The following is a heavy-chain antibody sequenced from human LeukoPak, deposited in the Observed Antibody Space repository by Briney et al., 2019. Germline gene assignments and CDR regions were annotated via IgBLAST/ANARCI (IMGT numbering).Heavy chain of an antibody. CDR2: IYYSGST. V-gene: IGHV4-31*03. Sequence: TPSLTCTVSGGSTSSGGDYWSFIRQHAAKILEWIGYIYYSGSTYYNPSLKSRVTISVDTSKNQFSLKLSSVTAADPAVYYCARSAWRASSGWDDYWGQGTLVTVSS. J-gene: IGHJ4*02. CDR3: ARSAWRASSGWDDY. D-gene: IGHD6-19*01. CDR1: GGSTSSGGDY.